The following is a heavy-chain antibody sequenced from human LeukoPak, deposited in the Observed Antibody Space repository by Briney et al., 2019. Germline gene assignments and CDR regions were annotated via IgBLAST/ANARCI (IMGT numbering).Heavy chain of an antibody. Sequence: VASVKVSCKASGYTFTGYYIHWVRQAPGQGLEWMGWLNPNSGGASYAQKFQGRVTLTMDTSISTVYMALTGLTSDDTAVYYCARRPMSPDDAFDIWGQGTIVTVSS. CDR1: GYTFTGYY. D-gene: IGHD2-2*01. CDR2: LNPNSGGA. J-gene: IGHJ3*02. V-gene: IGHV1-2*02. CDR3: ARRPMSPDDAFDI.